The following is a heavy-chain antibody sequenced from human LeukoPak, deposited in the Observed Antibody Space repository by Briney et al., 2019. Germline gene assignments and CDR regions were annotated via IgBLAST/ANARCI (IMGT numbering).Heavy chain of an antibody. CDR2: IYPGDSDT. CDR3: ATVGMGTIPGDV. D-gene: IGHD5-24*01. V-gene: IGHV5-51*01. Sequence: GESLKISCKGSGYSFTSYWIGWVRQLPAKGLGWMGIIYPGDSDTRYRPSFQGQATISAAKSINTAYPQWSSLKASDTAMYYCATVGMGTIPGDVWGQGTTVTVSS. CDR1: GYSFTSYW. J-gene: IGHJ6*02.